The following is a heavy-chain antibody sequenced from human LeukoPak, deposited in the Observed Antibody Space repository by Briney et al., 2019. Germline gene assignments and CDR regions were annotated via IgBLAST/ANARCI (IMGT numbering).Heavy chain of an antibody. J-gene: IGHJ4*02. D-gene: IGHD3-22*01. Sequence: SETLSLTCTVSGGSISSYYWSWIRQPPGKGLEWIVYIYYSGSTNYNPSLKSRVTISVDTSKNRFSLKLSSVTAADTAVYYCAGGYYYVRYFDYWGQGTLVTVSS. CDR3: AGGYYYVRYFDY. V-gene: IGHV4-59*12. CDR2: IYYSGST. CDR1: GGSISSYY.